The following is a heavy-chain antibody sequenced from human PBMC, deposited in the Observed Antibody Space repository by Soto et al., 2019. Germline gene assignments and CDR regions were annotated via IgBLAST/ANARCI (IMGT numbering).Heavy chain of an antibody. D-gene: IGHD2-15*01. J-gene: IGHJ5*02. Sequence: SETLSLTCTVYGGSFTFSGYYWSWIRQPPGKGLEWIGEINHSGSTNYNPSLKSRATISLDMSKNQFSLKLTSVTAADTAVYYCARDKYCSGGSCRKNWFDPWGQGTLVTVSS. CDR2: INHSGST. V-gene: IGHV4-34*01. CDR1: GGSFTFSGYY. CDR3: ARDKYCSGGSCRKNWFDP.